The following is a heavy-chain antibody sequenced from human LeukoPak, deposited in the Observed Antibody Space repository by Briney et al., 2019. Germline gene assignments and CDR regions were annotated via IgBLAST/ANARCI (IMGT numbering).Heavy chain of an antibody. CDR2: IYCSGNT. V-gene: IGHV4-39*01. CDR1: GGSISSSCYY. CDR3: AQEYCSSTSCSGTTDY. D-gene: IGHD2-2*01. J-gene: IGHJ4*02. Sequence: SETLSLTCTVSGGSISSSCYYWVWIRQPPGQGREWVGSIYCSGNTYYNLYLKSPVTLSVDTSKNQFSLHLGSVTAADTAVYYCAQEYCSSTSCSGTTDYWGQGTLVTVSS.